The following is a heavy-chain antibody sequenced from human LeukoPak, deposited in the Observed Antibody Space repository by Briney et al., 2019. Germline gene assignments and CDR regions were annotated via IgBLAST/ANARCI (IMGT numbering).Heavy chain of an antibody. V-gene: IGHV3-48*01. CDR2: ISSSSSTI. D-gene: IGHD3-10*01. CDR3: ARDVLSVGSGSIIDY. J-gene: IGHJ4*02. Sequence: GGSLRLSCAASGFTFSSYSMNWARQAPGKGLEWVSYISSSSSTIYYADSVKGRFTISRDNAKNSLYLQMNSLRAEDTAVYYCARDVLSVGSGSIIDYWGQGTLVTVSS. CDR1: GFTFSSYS.